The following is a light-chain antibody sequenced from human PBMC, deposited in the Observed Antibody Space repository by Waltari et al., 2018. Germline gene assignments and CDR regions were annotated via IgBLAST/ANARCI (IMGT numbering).Light chain of an antibody. V-gene: IGLV2-14*01. Sequence: QSALTQPASVSGSPGQSITISCTGTSSDVGGYNDVSWYQQHPGKAPKFMIYDVSKRPSGVSNRFSGSKSGNTASLTISGLQAEDEADYYCSSYTSSSTWVFGGGTKLTVL. CDR1: SSDVGGYND. J-gene: IGLJ3*02. CDR3: SSYTSSSTWV. CDR2: DVS.